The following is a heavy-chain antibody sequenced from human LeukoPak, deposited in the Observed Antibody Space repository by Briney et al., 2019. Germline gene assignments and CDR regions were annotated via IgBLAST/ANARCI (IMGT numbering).Heavy chain of an antibody. Sequence: VASVKVSCKASGYTFTSYGISWVRQAPGQGLEWMGWISAYNGNTNYAQKLQGRVTMTTDTSTSTAYMELRSLRSDDTAVYYCARDWPGKLLWFGELLKSYGMDVWGQGTTVTVSS. D-gene: IGHD3-10*01. CDR3: ARDWPGKLLWFGELLKSYGMDV. V-gene: IGHV1-18*01. CDR2: ISAYNGNT. CDR1: GYTFTSYG. J-gene: IGHJ6*02.